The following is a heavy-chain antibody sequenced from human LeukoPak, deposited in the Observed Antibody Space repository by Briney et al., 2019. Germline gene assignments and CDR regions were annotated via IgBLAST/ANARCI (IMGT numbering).Heavy chain of an antibody. D-gene: IGHD6-25*01. CDR3: ARRITASGKHYFDH. CDR1: GFTFSTYS. V-gene: IGHV3-48*01. Sequence: GGSLRLSCAASGFTFSTYSVNWVRQAPGKGLEWVSYISSSSSTIYYADSVRGRFTVSRDNAKNSLYLQMNSLRAEDTAVYYCARRITASGKHYFDHWGQGTLVTVSS. J-gene: IGHJ4*02. CDR2: ISSSSSTI.